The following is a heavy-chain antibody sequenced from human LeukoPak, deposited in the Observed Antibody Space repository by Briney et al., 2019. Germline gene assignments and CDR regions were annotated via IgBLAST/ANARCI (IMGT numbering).Heavy chain of an antibody. CDR2: ISTDTGTP. D-gene: IGHD6-19*01. J-gene: IGHJ4*02. CDR1: GYTFTSYA. Sequence: ASVKVSCKASGYTFTSYAMNWVRQAPGQGLEWMGWISTDTGTPTYAQGFTGRFVFSLDTSVSTAYLQISSLKAEDTAVYYCARRAWAVAEYYFDYWGQGTLVTVSS. CDR3: ARRAWAVAEYYFDY. V-gene: IGHV7-4-1*02.